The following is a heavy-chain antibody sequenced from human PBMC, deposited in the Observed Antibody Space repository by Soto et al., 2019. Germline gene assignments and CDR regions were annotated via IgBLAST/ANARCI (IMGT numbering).Heavy chain of an antibody. Sequence: GASVKVSCKASGYTFTSYGISWARQAPGQGLEWMGWISAYNGNTNYAQKLQGRVTMTTDTSTSTAYMELRSLRSDDTAVYYCAREESDYYDSSGSLAVDYWGQGTLVTVSS. CDR1: GYTFTSYG. CDR2: ISAYNGNT. J-gene: IGHJ4*02. D-gene: IGHD3-22*01. V-gene: IGHV1-18*01. CDR3: AREESDYYDSSGSLAVDY.